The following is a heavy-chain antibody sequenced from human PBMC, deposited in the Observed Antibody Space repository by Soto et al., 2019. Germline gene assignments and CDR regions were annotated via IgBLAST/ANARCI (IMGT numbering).Heavy chain of an antibody. V-gene: IGHV1-18*01. CDR2: ISTYNDNT. D-gene: IGHD3-3*01. Sequence: QVQLVQSGAEVKKPGAAVKVSCKASGYTFTSYGISWVRQAPGQGLEWMGWISTYNDNTQYTQELQDRVTMTTDTSTSTAYMELRSLRSDDTAVYYCARDDFWSGKPLDSWGQGTLVTVSS. CDR1: GYTFTSYG. J-gene: IGHJ4*02. CDR3: ARDDFWSGKPLDS.